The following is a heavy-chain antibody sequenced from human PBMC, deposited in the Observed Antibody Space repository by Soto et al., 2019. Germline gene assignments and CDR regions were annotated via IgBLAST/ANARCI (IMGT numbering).Heavy chain of an antibody. CDR2: IYYSGST. CDR1: GGSSSSYY. J-gene: IGHJ6*02. CDR3: ARRGGSSSSHYYYGMDV. Sequence: PSETLSLTCSVSGGSSSSYYWSWIRQPPGKGLEWIGYIYYSGSTNYNPSLKSRVTISVDTSKNQFSLKRRSVTAADTAVYYCARRGGSSSSHYYYGMDVWGQGTTVTVSS. V-gene: IGHV4-59*01. D-gene: IGHD6-6*01.